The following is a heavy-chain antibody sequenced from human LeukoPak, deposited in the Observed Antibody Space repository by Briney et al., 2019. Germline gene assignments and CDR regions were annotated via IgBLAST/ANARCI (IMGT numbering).Heavy chain of an antibody. V-gene: IGHV1-46*01. Sequence: GASVKVSCKASGYTFTSYYMHWVRQAPGQGLERMGIINPSGGSTSYAQKFQGRVTMTRDTSTSTVYMELSSLRSEDTAVYYCAEEEGPGSGYSYWGQGTLVTVSS. CDR3: AEEEGPGSGYSY. J-gene: IGHJ4*02. CDR1: GYTFTSYY. D-gene: IGHD3-22*01. CDR2: INPSGGST.